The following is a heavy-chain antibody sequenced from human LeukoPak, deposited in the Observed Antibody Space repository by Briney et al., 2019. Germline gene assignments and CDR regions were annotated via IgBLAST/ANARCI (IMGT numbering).Heavy chain of an antibody. CDR3: ARDQPEWNIAVAASGWFDP. CDR1: GFTFSSYA. CDR2: ISYDGSNK. V-gene: IGHV3-30-3*01. J-gene: IGHJ5*02. Sequence: PGGSLRLSCAASGFTFSSYAMHWVRQAPGKGLEWVAVISYDGSNKYYADSVKGRFTISRDNSKNTLYLQMNSLRAEDTAVYYCARDQPEWNIAVAASGWFDPWGQGTLVTVSS. D-gene: IGHD6-19*01.